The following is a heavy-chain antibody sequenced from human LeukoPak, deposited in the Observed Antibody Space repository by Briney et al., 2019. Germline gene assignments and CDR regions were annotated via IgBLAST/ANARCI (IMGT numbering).Heavy chain of an antibody. Sequence: PSETLSLTCTVSGGSISSSSYYWGWIRQPPGKGLEWIGEINHSGSTNYNPSLKSRVTISVDTSKNQFSLKLSSVTAADTAVYYCARHDYARLVVPAAIQWFDPWGQGTLVTVSS. J-gene: IGHJ5*02. CDR2: INHSGST. D-gene: IGHD2-2*01. V-gene: IGHV4-39*01. CDR3: ARHDYARLVVPAAIQWFDP. CDR1: GGSISSSSYY.